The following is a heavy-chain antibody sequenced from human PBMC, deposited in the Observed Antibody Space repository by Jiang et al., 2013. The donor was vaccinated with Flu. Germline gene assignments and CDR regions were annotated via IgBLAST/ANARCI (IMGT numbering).Heavy chain of an antibody. D-gene: IGHD3-10*02. CDR3: ARPLYGDFSGYFGF. CDR1: GFSFTTSGVG. Sequence: TQTLTLTCTFSGFSFTTSGVGVGWIRQPPGKALEWLALIFWNENKYYSPSLRSRLSITRDTSKNQVVLTMTNMDPVDTATYYCARPLYGDFSGYFGFWGQGTLVAVTS. CDR2: IFWNENK. J-gene: IGHJ4*02. V-gene: IGHV2-5*01.